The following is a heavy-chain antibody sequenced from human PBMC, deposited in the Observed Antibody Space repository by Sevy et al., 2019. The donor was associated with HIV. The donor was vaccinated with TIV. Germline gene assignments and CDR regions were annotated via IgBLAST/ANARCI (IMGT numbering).Heavy chain of an antibody. Sequence: GGSLRLSCAASGFTLSIYWMHWVRQVPGKGLVWVSHINSDGKIKRYADSVEGRFTISRDNAEKTVYLQMNSLRAEDTAVYYCVRGSTGTFGHWGQGTLVTVSS. CDR3: VRGSTGTFGH. V-gene: IGHV3-74*01. D-gene: IGHD3-9*01. CDR1: GFTLSIYW. CDR2: INSDGKIK. J-gene: IGHJ4*02.